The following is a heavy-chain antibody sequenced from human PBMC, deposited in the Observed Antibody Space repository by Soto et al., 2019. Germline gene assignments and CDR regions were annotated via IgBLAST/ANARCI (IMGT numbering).Heavy chain of an antibody. D-gene: IGHD2-2*01. J-gene: IGHJ4*01. CDR3: ARGGSRYCSSTSCRAQYY. CDR2: ISTHNGDT. CDR1: GYTFTTYG. Sequence: ASVKVSCKASGYTFTTYGLSWVRQATGQGLEWMGWISTHNGDTYYTQKLRGRVTMTTDTSTSTAYMELRSLRSDDTAVYYCARGGSRYCSSTSCRAQYYWG. V-gene: IGHV1-18*01.